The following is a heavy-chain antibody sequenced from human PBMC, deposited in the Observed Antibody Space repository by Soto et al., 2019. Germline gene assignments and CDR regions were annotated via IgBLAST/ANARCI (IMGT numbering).Heavy chain of an antibody. V-gene: IGHV3-30*18. CDR3: AKDRRVGITMIVVVPGYGMDV. J-gene: IGHJ6*02. CDR2: ISYDGSNK. CDR1: GFTFSSYG. D-gene: IGHD3-22*01. Sequence: QVPLVESGGGVVQPGRSLRLSCAASGFTFSSYGMHWVRQAPGKGLEWVAVISYDGSNKYYADSVKGRFTISRDNSKNTLYLQMNSLRAEDTAVYYCAKDRRVGITMIVVVPGYGMDVWGQGTTVTVSS.